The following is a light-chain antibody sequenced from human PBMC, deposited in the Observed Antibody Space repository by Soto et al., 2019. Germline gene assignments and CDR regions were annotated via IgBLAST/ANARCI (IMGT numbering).Light chain of an antibody. J-gene: IGLJ3*02. V-gene: IGLV1-44*01. CDR3: ALWDDSLNGWM. CDR2: GNN. CDR1: SSNIGRNT. Sequence: QCVLTQPPSASGTPGQGVTISCSGSSSNIGRNTVNWYQQLPGTAPKLLIYGNNQRPSGVPDRFAGSKSGTSASLAISGLQSEDEADYYCALWDDSLNGWMFGGGTKLTVL.